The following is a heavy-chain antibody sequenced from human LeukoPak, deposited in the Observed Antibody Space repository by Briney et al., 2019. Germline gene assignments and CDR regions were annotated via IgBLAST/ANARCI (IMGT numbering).Heavy chain of an antibody. Sequence: PSETLSLTCTVSGGSISSYYWSWIRQPAGRGLEWIGRIYTSGSTDYNPSLESRAIISVDTSKNQFSLELTSVTAADTAVYYCARVLGSSWYYFDYWGQGTLVTVSS. CDR1: GGSISSYY. CDR3: ARVLGSSWYYFDY. D-gene: IGHD6-13*01. CDR2: IYTSGST. V-gene: IGHV4-4*07. J-gene: IGHJ4*02.